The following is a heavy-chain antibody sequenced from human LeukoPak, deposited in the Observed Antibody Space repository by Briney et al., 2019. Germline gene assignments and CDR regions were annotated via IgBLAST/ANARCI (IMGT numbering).Heavy chain of an antibody. CDR3: ARDWTDYGDYTRFDY. CDR2: INTNTGNP. V-gene: IGHV7-4-1*02. Sequence: GASVKVSCKASGYTFTSYAMNWVRQAPGQGLEWMGWINTNTGNPTYAQGFTGRFIFSLDTSVSTAYLQISSLKAEDTAVYYCARDWTDYGDYTRFDYWGQGTLVTVSS. J-gene: IGHJ4*02. CDR1: GYTFTSYA. D-gene: IGHD4-17*01.